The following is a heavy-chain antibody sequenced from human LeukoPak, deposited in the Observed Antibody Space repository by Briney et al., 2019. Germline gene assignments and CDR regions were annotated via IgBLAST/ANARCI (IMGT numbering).Heavy chain of an antibody. CDR2: IIPILGIA. CDR3: ARAASSLRLGYCSSTSCPTAYYYYGMDV. CDR1: GGTFSSYA. D-gene: IGHD2-2*01. Sequence: SVKVSCKASGGTFSSYAISWVRQAPGRGLAGMGRIIPILGIANYAQKFQGRVTITADKSTSTAYMELSSLRSEDTAVYYCARAASSLRLGYCSSTSCPTAYYYYGMDVWGQGTTVTVSS. J-gene: IGHJ6*02. V-gene: IGHV1-69*04.